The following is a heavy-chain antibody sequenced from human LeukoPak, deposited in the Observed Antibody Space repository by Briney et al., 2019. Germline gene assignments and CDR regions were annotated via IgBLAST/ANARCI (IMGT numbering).Heavy chain of an antibody. D-gene: IGHD6-13*01. V-gene: IGHV3-21*01. CDR1: GFTFSSYS. Sequence: PGGSLRLSCAASGFTFSSYSMNWVRQAPGKGLEWVSSISSSSSYIYYVDSVKGRFTISRDNAKNSPYLQMNSLRAEDTAVYYCAREPIAAAGTDWFDPWGQGTLVTVSS. CDR3: AREPIAAAGTDWFDP. J-gene: IGHJ5*02. CDR2: ISSSSSYI.